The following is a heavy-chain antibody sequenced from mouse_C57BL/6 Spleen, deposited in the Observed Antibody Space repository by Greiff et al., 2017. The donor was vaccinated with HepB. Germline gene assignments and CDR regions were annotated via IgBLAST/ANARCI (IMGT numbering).Heavy chain of an antibody. CDR1: GYTLTSYW. Sequence: QVQLQQPGAELVRPGSSVKLSCKASGYTLTSYWITWVKQRPGQGLEWIGDIYPGSGSTNYNEKFKSKATLTVDTSSSTAYMQLSSLTSEDSAVYYCARRVDYYGSSHFDYWGQGTTLTVSS. CDR2: IYPGSGST. D-gene: IGHD1-1*01. V-gene: IGHV1-55*01. J-gene: IGHJ2*01. CDR3: ARRVDYYGSSHFDY.